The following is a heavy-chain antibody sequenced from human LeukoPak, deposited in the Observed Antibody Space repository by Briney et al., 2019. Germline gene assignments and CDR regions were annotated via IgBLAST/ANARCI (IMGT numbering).Heavy chain of an antibody. D-gene: IGHD5-24*01. Sequence: GGSLRLSCAASGFTFNNFAMSWVRQAPGKGLEWVSHITGGGERTYFADSVKGRFTMSRDNSKNTLYLQMSSLRAEDTAVYYCAKGFVARNGVYDAFDVWGQGTMVSVS. V-gene: IGHV3-23*01. CDR2: ITGGGERT. CDR3: AKGFVARNGVYDAFDV. CDR1: GFTFNNFA. J-gene: IGHJ3*01.